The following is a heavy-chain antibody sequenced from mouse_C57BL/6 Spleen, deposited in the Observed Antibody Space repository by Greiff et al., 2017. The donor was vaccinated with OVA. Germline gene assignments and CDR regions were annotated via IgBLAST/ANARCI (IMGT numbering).Heavy chain of an antibody. V-gene: IGHV5-9-1*02. CDR3: TRDSRRGYAMDY. CDR1: GFTFSSYA. J-gene: IGHJ4*01. CDR2: ISSGGDYI. Sequence: EVKLQESGEGLVKPGGSLKLSCAASGFTFSSYAMSWVRQTPEKRLEWVAYISSGGDYIYYADTVKGRFTISRDNARNTLYLQMSSLKSEDTAMYYCTRDSRRGYAMDYWGQGTSVTVSS.